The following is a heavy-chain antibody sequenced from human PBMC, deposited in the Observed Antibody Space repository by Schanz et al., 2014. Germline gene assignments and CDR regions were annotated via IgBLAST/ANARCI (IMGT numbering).Heavy chain of an antibody. Sequence: VQMVESGGGVVQPGGSLRLSCAASGFTFSSYAMSWVRQAPGKGLEWVSGISGSGGSTYYADSVKGRFTISRDNSKNTLYLHMNTLRSEDTAVYYCAKDSTHIDIVLVPTAIDYWGQGTLVTVSS. D-gene: IGHD2-2*01. CDR2: ISGSGGST. CDR3: AKDSTHIDIVLVPTAIDY. J-gene: IGHJ4*02. V-gene: IGHV3-23*04. CDR1: GFTFSSYA.